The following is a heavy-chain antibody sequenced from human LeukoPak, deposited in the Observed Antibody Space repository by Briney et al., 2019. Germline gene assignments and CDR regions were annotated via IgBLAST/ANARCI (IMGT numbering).Heavy chain of an antibody. V-gene: IGHV1-69*05. J-gene: IGHJ5*02. Sequence: ASVKVSFKASGGTFSSYAISWVRQAPGQGLDWMGGIIPIFGTANYAQKFQGRVTITTDESTSTAYMELSSLRSEDTAVYYCARGNSSSWYFWFDPWGQGTLVTVSS. D-gene: IGHD6-13*01. CDR1: GGTFSSYA. CDR3: ARGNSSSWYFWFDP. CDR2: IIPIFGTA.